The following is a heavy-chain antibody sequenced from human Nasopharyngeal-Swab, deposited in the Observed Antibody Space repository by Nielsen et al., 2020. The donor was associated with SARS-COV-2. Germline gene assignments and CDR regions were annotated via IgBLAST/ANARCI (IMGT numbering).Heavy chain of an antibody. CDR2: IYTSGST. V-gene: IGHV4-4*07. CDR3: ARVGVAVAGAYNWFDP. CDR1: GGSNSSYY. D-gene: IGHD6-19*01. Sequence: SETLSLTCTVSGGSNSSYYWSWIRQPAGKGLEWIGRIYTSGSTNYNPSLKSRVTMSVDTSKNQFSLKLSSVTAADTAVYYCARVGVAVAGAYNWFDPWGQGTLVTVSS. J-gene: IGHJ5*02.